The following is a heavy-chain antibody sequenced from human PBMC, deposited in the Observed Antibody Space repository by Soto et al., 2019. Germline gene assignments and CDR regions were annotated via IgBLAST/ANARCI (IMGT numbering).Heavy chain of an antibody. CDR1: GFTVSSNY. Sequence: GSLRLSCAASGFTVSSNYMSWVRQAPGKGLEWVSVIYSGGSTYYADSVKGRFTISRDNSKNTLYLQMNSLRAEDTAVYYCAKVRQGFWSASYGMDVWGQGTTVTVSS. V-gene: IGHV3-53*01. CDR3: AKVRQGFWSASYGMDV. CDR2: IYSGGST. J-gene: IGHJ6*02. D-gene: IGHD3-3*01.